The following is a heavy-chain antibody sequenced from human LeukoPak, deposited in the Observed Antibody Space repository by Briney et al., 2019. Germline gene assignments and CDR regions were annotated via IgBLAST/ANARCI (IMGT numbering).Heavy chain of an antibody. Sequence: GGSLRVSCSASGFNFDAYAMSWVRQAPGKGLEWVGFIRGEAYGAKTTYAPSVEGRFIISRDDSRNVVHLQMNSLRIEDTAVYFCARVNYYDSNSFYYGYFDFWGQGALVTVSS. CDR1: GFNFDAYA. V-gene: IGHV3-49*04. D-gene: IGHD3-22*01. CDR2: IRGEAYGAKT. CDR3: ARVNYYDSNSFYYGYFDF. J-gene: IGHJ4*02.